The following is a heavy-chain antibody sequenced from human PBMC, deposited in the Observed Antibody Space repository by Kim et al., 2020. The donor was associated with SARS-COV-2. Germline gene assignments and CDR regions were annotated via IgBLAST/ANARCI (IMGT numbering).Heavy chain of an antibody. D-gene: IGHD5-12*01. CDR1: GGSISSYY. V-gene: IGHV4-59*01. Sequence: SETLSLTCTVSGGSISSYYWSWIRQPPGKGLEWIGYIYYSGSTNYNPSLKSRVTISVDTSKNQFSLKLSSVTAADAAVYYCARATPLAKTRRGYSGYDLALQKKENYYYYGMDVWGQGTTVTVSS. CDR3: ARATPLAKTRRGYSGYDLALQKKENYYYYGMDV. CDR2: IYYSGST. J-gene: IGHJ6*02.